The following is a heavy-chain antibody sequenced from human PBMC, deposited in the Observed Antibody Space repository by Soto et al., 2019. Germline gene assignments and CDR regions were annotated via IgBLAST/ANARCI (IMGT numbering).Heavy chain of an antibody. CDR2: IKSKTDGGTT. V-gene: IGHV3-15*07. CDR3: KTDRFSVSPE. CDR1: GFIFSNAW. D-gene: IGHD3-3*01. Sequence: PXVCLRLSCAASGFIFSNAWMNWVRQAPGKGLEWVGRIKSKTDGGTTDYAAPVKGRFTISRDDSKTTLYLQMNSLKSEDTAVYYCKTDRFSVSPEWGLGTLVTVSS. J-gene: IGHJ4*02.